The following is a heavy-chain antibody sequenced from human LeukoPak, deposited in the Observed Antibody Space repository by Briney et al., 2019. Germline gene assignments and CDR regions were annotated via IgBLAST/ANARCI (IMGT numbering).Heavy chain of an antibody. J-gene: IGHJ5*02. V-gene: IGHV4-30-4*01. CDR1: GGSISSGDYY. D-gene: IGHD3-10*01. CDR3: ARGGVWFGEPINWFDP. CDR2: IYYSGST. Sequence: SQTLSLTCTVSGGSISSGDYYWSWIRQPPGKGLEWIGYIYYSGSTYYNPSLKSRVTISVDTSKNQFSLKLSSVTAADTAVYYCARGGVWFGEPINWFDPWGQGTLVTGSS.